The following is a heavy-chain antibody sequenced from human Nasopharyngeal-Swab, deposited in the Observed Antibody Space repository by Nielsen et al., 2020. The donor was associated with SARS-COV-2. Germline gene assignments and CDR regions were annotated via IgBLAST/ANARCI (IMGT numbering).Heavy chain of an antibody. V-gene: IGHV3-11*06. CDR2: ISSSSSYT. CDR3: ARGTIVGYCSGGSCLRDGMDV. D-gene: IGHD2-15*01. J-gene: IGHJ6*02. Sequence: WIRQPPGKGLEWVSYISSSSSYTNYADSVKGRFTISRDNAKNSLYLQMNSLRAEDTAVYYCARGTIVGYCSGGSCLRDGMDVWGQGTTVTVSS.